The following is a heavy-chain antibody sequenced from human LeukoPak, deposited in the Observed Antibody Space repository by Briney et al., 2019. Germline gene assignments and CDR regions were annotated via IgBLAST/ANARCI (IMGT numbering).Heavy chain of an antibody. CDR2: ISYDGSNK. J-gene: IGHJ4*02. Sequence: GGSLRLSCAAPGFTFSSYGMHWVRQAPGKGLEWVAVISYDGSNKYYADSVKGRFTISRDNSKNTLYLQMNSLRAEDTAVYYCAGIFPDYYDSSGPPQRNDYWGQGTLVTVSS. V-gene: IGHV3-30*03. D-gene: IGHD3-22*01. CDR3: AGIFPDYYDSSGPPQRNDY. CDR1: GFTFSSYG.